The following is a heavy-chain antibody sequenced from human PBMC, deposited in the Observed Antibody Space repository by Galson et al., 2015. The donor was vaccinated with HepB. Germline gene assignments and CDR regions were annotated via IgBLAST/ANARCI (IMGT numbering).Heavy chain of an antibody. Sequence: SVKVSCKASGGTFSTYTITWVRQAPRQGPEWMGGIIPILDIANYAQKFQGRVTIIADKSTSTSYTELSSLRSEDTAVYYCARDFGGYCTSTSCHGNWFDPWGQGTLVTVSS. CDR2: IIPILDIA. CDR3: ARDFGGYCTSTSCHGNWFDP. CDR1: GGTFSTYT. D-gene: IGHD2-2*01. V-gene: IGHV1-69*10. J-gene: IGHJ5*02.